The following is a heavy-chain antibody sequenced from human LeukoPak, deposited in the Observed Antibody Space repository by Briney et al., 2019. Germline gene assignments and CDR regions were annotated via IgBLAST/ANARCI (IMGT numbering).Heavy chain of an antibody. D-gene: IGHD3-10*01. V-gene: IGHV3-21*01. CDR1: DFTFSSYT. CDR3: ARWALWSKGTFDY. J-gene: IGHJ4*02. Sequence: GGSLRLSCAASDFTFSSYTMNWVRQAPGKGLEWVSSIGSISSCIYYADSVKGRFTISRDNAKNSLYLQMNSLRAEDTAVYYCARWALWSKGTFDYWGQGTLVTVSS. CDR2: IGSISSCI.